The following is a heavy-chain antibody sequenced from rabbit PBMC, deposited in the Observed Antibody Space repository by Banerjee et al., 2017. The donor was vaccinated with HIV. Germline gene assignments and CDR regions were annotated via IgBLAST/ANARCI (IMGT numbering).Heavy chain of an antibody. CDR2: ILSGDGTT. CDR1: GFSFSSTYY. J-gene: IGHJ3*01. V-gene: IGHV1S40*01. D-gene: IGHD8-1*01. CDR3: TRGYAGYAAIGYAQLDL. Sequence: QSLEESWAGQVLPGASLTLTCTASGFSFSSTYYMCWVRQAPGKGLEWIGCILSGDGTTYYANWVNGRFTISSHNAQNTLFLQLNSLTAADTATYFCTRGYAGYAAIGYAQLDLWGPGTLVTVS.